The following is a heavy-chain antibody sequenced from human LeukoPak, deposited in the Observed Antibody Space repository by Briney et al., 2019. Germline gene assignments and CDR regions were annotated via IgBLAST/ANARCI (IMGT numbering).Heavy chain of an antibody. D-gene: IGHD1-26*01. CDR1: GGTFSSYA. V-gene: IGHV1-69*13. J-gene: IGHJ3*02. CDR3: ARQVGATRSGAFDI. Sequence: SVKVSCKASGGTFSSYAISWVRQAPGQGLEWMGGIIPIFGTANYAQKFQGRVTITADESTSTAYMELSSLRSEDTAVYYCARQVGATRSGAFDIWGQGTVVTVSS. CDR2: IIPIFGTA.